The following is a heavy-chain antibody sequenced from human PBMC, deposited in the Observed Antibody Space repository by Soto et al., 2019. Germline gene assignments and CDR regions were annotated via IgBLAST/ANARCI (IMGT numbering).Heavy chain of an antibody. CDR3: ARAAATPSVYHYYGMDV. J-gene: IGHJ6*02. D-gene: IGHD2-2*01. V-gene: IGHV4-59*01. Sequence: SNTLSLTSTAAHTAISSYKSKWLLNPPGKGLEWIGYIYYGGSTNYNPSLKSRVTISVDTSKNQFSLKLSSVTAADTAVYYCARAAATPSVYHYYGMDVWGQGTTVT. CDR1: HTAISSYK. CDR2: IYYGGST.